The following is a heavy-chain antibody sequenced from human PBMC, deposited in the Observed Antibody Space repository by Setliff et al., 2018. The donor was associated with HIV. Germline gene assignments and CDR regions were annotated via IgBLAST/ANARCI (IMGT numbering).Heavy chain of an antibody. Sequence: GSLRLSCAASGFTFSSYEMNWVRQAPGKGLEWVSYISSSGGTIYYADSVKGRFTISRDNAKKSLYLQMNSLRADDTAVYYCAKDPTTGAVAVYYFDYWGQGTLVTVSS. CDR3: AKDPTTGAVAVYYFDY. CDR1: GFTFSSYE. D-gene: IGHD6-19*01. CDR2: ISSSGGTI. J-gene: IGHJ4*02. V-gene: IGHV3-48*03.